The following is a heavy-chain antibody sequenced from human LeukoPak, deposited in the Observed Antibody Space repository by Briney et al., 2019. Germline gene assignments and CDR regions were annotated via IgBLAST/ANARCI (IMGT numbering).Heavy chain of an antibody. CDR2: INPDGSRT. D-gene: IGHD1-26*01. V-gene: IGHV3-74*01. Sequence: GGSLRLSCAASGFTLSTYWVHWGRQAPGKGLVWVSRINPDGSRTSYADSVKGRFTISRDNAKNTVYLQMNSLRVEDTAVYYCAKNRGAGSHYYYHMNVWGKGTTVTVSS. CDR3: AKNRGAGSHYYYHMNV. CDR1: GFTLSTYW. J-gene: IGHJ6*03.